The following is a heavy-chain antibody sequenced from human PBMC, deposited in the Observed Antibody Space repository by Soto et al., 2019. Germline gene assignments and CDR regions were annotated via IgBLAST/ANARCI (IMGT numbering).Heavy chain of an antibody. CDR3: ARVRREYDNSGPVDY. D-gene: IGHD3-22*01. CDR2: IYSGGST. Sequence: SETLSLTCTVSGGSISSGDYSWNWIRQPPGKGLEWIGYIYSGGSTYYNTSLQSRVTMSVDRSRNQFSLKLNSVTAADTAVYYCARVRREYDNSGPVDYWGQGTLVTVSS. J-gene: IGHJ4*02. V-gene: IGHV4-30-2*01. CDR1: GGSISSGDYS.